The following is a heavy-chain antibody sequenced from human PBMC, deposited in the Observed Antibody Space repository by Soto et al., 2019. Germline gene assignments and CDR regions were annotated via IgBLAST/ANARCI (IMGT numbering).Heavy chain of an antibody. CDR2: ISWNSGSI. CDR1: GFTFDDYA. J-gene: IGHJ4*02. D-gene: IGHD3-16*02. CDR3: AKEAEMITFGGVILD. V-gene: IGHV3-9*01. Sequence: EVQLVESGGGLVQPGRSLRLSCAASGFTFDDYAMHWVRQAPGKGLEWVSGISWNSGSIGYADSVKGRFTISRDNAKNSLYLQMNSLRAEDTALYYCAKEAEMITFGGVILDWGQGTLVTVSS.